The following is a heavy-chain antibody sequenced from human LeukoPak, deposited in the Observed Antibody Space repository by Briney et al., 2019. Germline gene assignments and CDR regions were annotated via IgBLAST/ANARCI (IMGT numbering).Heavy chain of an antibody. J-gene: IGHJ4*02. Sequence: SVKVSCKASEGTFSSYAISGVRQAPGQGVEWMGRIIPIFGTANYAQKFQGRVTITTDESTSTAYMELSSLRSEDTAVYYCARDRDYGSGSYYFDYWGQGTLVTVSS. CDR3: ARDRDYGSGSYYFDY. V-gene: IGHV1-69*05. CDR1: EGTFSSYA. CDR2: IIPIFGTA. D-gene: IGHD3-10*01.